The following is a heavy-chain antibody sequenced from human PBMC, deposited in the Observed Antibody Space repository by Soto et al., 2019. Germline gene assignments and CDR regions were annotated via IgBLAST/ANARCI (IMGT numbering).Heavy chain of an antibody. D-gene: IGHD1-26*01. CDR1: GFTFSSYA. CDR3: ARELRELLYYYGMDV. V-gene: IGHV3-30-3*01. CDR2: ISYDGSNK. Sequence: GGSLRLSCAASGFTFSSYAMHWVRQAPGKGLEWVAVISYDGSNKYYADSVKGRFTISRDNSKNTLYLQMNSLRAEDTAVYYCARELRELLYYYGMDVWGQGTTVTVSS. J-gene: IGHJ6*02.